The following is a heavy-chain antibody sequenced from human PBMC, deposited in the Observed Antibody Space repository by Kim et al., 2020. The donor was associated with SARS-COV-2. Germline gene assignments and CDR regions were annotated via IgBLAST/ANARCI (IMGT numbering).Heavy chain of an antibody. CDR3: ARVSYGSGIN. J-gene: IGHJ4*02. V-gene: IGHV4-59*01. D-gene: IGHD3-10*01. CDR1: GGSISSYY. CDR2: IYYTGST. Sequence: SETLSLTCTVSGGSISSYYWSWIRQPPGKGLEWIAYIYYTGSTNYNPSLKSRVTISVDTSKNQFSLKLNSVTAADTAVYYCARVSYGSGINWGQGTLVTVSS.